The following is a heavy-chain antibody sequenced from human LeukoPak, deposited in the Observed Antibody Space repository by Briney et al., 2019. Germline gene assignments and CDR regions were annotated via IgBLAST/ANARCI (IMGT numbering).Heavy chain of an antibody. J-gene: IGHJ4*02. CDR1: GGSISSGNYY. Sequence: SETLSLTCTVSGGSISSGNYYWGWIRQPPGKGLEWIGSIYYSGSTYYNPSLKSRVTISVDTSKNQFSLKLSSVTAADTAVYYCARQGQQLSFDYWGQGTLVTVSS. CDR2: IYYSGST. V-gene: IGHV4-39*01. CDR3: ARQGQQLSFDY. D-gene: IGHD6-13*01.